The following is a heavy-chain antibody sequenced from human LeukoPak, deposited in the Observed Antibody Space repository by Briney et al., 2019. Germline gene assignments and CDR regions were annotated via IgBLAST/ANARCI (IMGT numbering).Heavy chain of an antibody. D-gene: IGHD4-17*01. V-gene: IGHV4-38-2*01. CDR1: GYSINSGYY. CDR3: ARGIESYGDYGY. CDR2: IYRSGST. Sequence: SETLSLTCAVSGYSINSGYYWGWIRQPPGKGLEFIGSIYRSGSTYFNPSLKSRVTISLDTSKNQFSLKLSSVTAADTAVYYCARGIESYGDYGYWGQGILVTVSS. J-gene: IGHJ4*02.